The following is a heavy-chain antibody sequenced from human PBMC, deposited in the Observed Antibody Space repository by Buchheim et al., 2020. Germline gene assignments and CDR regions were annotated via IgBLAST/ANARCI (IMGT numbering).Heavy chain of an antibody. D-gene: IGHD3-22*01. CDR1: GFTLSNYD. V-gene: IGHV3-23*01. CDR3: ARDDYHRY. CDR2: ITVTGADT. Sequence: EVHVLESGGGLVQPGGSLRLSCVASGFTLSNYDMTWVRQAPGKGLEWVSCITVTGADTYYADSVKGRFTISRDSSKNTVYLQMNGLRAEDTAVYYCARDDYHRYWGQGTL. J-gene: IGHJ4*02.